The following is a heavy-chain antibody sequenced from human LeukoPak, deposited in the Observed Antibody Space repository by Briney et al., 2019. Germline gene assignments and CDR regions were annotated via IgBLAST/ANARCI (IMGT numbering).Heavy chain of an antibody. V-gene: IGHV4-38-2*02. CDR3: ARDSTRSRAGLGY. Sequence: SETLSLTCTVSGDSISSGNYWGWIRQPPGKGLEWIGYIYHSGSTYYNPSLKSRVTISVDRSKNQFSLKLSSVTAADTAVYYCARDSTRSRAGLGYWGQGTLVTVSS. CDR1: GDSISSGNY. J-gene: IGHJ4*02. D-gene: IGHD3-10*01. CDR2: IYHSGST.